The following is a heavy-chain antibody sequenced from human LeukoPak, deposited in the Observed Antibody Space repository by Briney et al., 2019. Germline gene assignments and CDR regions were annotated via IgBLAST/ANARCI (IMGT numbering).Heavy chain of an antibody. CDR1: GGSISSGGNS. J-gene: IGHJ2*01. V-gene: IGHV4-30-2*01. D-gene: IGHD3-22*01. Sequence: SETLSLTCALSGGSISSGGNSWSWIRQPPGKGLEWIGDIYHSGSTYYIPSLKSRVTISLDRSKNHFSLKLSSVTAADTAVYYCARATMYYYDSSGYPRPSVPLWHFDLWGRGTLVTVSS. CDR2: IYHSGST. CDR3: ARATMYYYDSSGYPRPSVPLWHFDL.